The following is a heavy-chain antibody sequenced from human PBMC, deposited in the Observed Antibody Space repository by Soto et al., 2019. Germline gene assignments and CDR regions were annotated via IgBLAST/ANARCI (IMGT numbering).Heavy chain of an antibody. Sequence: GGSLRHSCAASGFTVSSNHMSWVRQATGKGLEWVSVIYSGGNTYYADSVKGRFTISRDNSKNTLYLQMNSLRAEDTAVYYCARQYCSSSSCYYYYYYMDVWGKGTTVTVSS. CDR3: ARQYCSSSSCYYYYYYMDV. D-gene: IGHD2-2*01. J-gene: IGHJ6*03. CDR1: GFTVSSNH. V-gene: IGHV3-66*01. CDR2: IYSGGNT.